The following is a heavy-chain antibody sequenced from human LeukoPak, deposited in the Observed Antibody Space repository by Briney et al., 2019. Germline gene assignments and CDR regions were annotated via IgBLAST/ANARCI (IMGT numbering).Heavy chain of an antibody. CDR3: ARHLVVVPAAINY. V-gene: IGHV4-39*01. D-gene: IGHD2-2*02. J-gene: IGHJ4*02. CDR2: IYYSGIT. Sequence: PSETLSLTRTVSGGSISSSSYYWGWIRQPPGKGLEWIGSIYYSGITYYNPSLKSRVTIYVDTFKNPFSLKLSSVTAADTAVYYCARHLVVVPAAINYWGQGTLVTVSS. CDR1: GGSISSSSYY.